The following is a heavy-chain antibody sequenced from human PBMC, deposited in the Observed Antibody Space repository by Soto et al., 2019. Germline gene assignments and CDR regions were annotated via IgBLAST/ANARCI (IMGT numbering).Heavy chain of an antibody. V-gene: IGHV4-59*01. D-gene: IGHD3-10*01. Sequence: PSETLSLTCTVSGGSISSYYWSWIRQPPGKGLEWIGYIYYSGSTNYNPSLKSRATISVDTSKNQFSLKLSSVTAADTAVYYCARVPDDLSGVGFDYWGQGTLVTVSS. J-gene: IGHJ4*02. CDR2: IYYSGST. CDR3: ARVPDDLSGVGFDY. CDR1: GGSISSYY.